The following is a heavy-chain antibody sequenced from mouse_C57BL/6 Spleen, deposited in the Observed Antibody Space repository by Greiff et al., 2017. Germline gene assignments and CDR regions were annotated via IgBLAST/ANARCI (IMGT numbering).Heavy chain of an antibody. CDR1: GFTFSDYG. D-gene: IGHD5-1*01. J-gene: IGHJ4*01. V-gene: IGHV5-17*01. CDR3: ARGSNYAMDY. CDR2: ISSCSSTI. Sequence: EVKLVESGGGLVKPGGSLKLSCAASGFTFSDYGMHWVRQAPEKGLEWVAYISSCSSTIYYADTVKGRFTISRDNAKNTLFLQMTSLRSEDTAMYYCARGSNYAMDYWGQGTSVTVSS.